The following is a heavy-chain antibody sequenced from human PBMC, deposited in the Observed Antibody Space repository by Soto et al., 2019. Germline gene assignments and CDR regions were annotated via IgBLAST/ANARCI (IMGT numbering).Heavy chain of an antibody. CDR2: IGGSGDST. V-gene: IGHV3-23*01. J-gene: IGHJ4*02. CDR1: GFTFSSYA. CDR3: EKEHLKAGNTFGYPFDC. Sequence: GGSVRLSCAASGFTFSSYAMSWVRHAPGKGLEWVSAIGGSGDSTYYADSVKGRFTISRDNSKNTLYLQMNSLRAEDTAVYYCEKEHLKAGNTFGYPFDCWGPGTLVTVS. D-gene: IGHD5-18*01.